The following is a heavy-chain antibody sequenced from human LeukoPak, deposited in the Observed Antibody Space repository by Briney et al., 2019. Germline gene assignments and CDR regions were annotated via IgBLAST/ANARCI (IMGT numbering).Heavy chain of an antibody. CDR3: ARGGCSDGSCYSSWFDP. Sequence: ASVKVSCKASGYTFYDYYIHWVRRAPGQGLEWMGWIDPNSGVRNYAQKFQGRVTMTRDTSTSTAYMDLSSLTFDDTAVYYSARGGCSDGSCYSSWFDPWGQGTLVTVSS. CDR2: IDPNSGVR. V-gene: IGHV1-2*02. J-gene: IGHJ5*02. CDR1: GYTFYDYY. D-gene: IGHD2-15*01.